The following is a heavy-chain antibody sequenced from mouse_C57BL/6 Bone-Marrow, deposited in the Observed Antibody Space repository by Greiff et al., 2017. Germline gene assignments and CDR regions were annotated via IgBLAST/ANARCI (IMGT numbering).Heavy chain of an antibody. Sequence: QVQLQQSGAELMKPGASVKLSCKATGYTFTGYWIEWVKQRPGHGLEWIGEILPGSGSTNYNEKFKGKATFTADTSSNTAYMQLSSLTTEDSAIYYCARSGPSYYGSTYLYFDVWGTGTTVTVSS. CDR1: GYTFTGYW. CDR3: ARSGPSYYGSTYLYFDV. CDR2: ILPGSGST. V-gene: IGHV1-9*01. D-gene: IGHD1-1*01. J-gene: IGHJ1*03.